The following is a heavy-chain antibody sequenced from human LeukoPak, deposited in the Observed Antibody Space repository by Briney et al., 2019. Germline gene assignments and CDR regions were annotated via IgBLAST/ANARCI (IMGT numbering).Heavy chain of an antibody. D-gene: IGHD3-10*01. J-gene: IGHJ4*02. Sequence: SETLSLACTVSGGSISGYYWSWIRQPPGKGLEWIGEINHSESTNYNPSLKSRVTMSVDTSKNQFSLKLSSVTAADTAVYYCVYGSGSYYPDFDYWGQGTLVTVSS. CDR1: GGSISGYY. CDR2: INHSEST. CDR3: VYGSGSYYPDFDY. V-gene: IGHV4-34*01.